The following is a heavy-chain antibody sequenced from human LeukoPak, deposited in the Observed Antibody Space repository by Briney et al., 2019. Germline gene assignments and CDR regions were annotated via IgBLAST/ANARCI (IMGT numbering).Heavy chain of an antibody. Sequence: SETLSLTCAAYGGSFSDYYWGWIRQPPGKGLEWIGSIYYSGSTYYNPSLKSRVTISVDTSKNQFSLKLSSVTAADTAVYYCARLRPQLGRVDYWGQGTLVTVSS. CDR2: IYYSGST. J-gene: IGHJ4*02. D-gene: IGHD7-27*01. V-gene: IGHV4-39*01. CDR1: GGSFSDYY. CDR3: ARLRPQLGRVDY.